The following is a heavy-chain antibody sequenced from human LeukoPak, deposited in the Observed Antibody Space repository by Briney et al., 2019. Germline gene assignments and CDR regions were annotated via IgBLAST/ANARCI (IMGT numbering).Heavy chain of an antibody. V-gene: IGHV4-39*01. Sequence: SQTLSLTCTVSGGSITSSPFYWGWIRQPPGKGLEWIGNIFYSGTTYYNPSLESRVTISVDTSKNQFSLRLSSVTAADTAVYYCVRPVGFCSGGRCYDYFDPWGQGTLVTVSS. CDR2: IFYSGTT. J-gene: IGHJ5*02. CDR1: GGSITSSPFY. CDR3: VRPVGFCSGGRCYDYFDP. D-gene: IGHD2-15*01.